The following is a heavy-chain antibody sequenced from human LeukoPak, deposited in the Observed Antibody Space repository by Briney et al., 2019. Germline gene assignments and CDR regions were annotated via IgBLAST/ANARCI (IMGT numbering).Heavy chain of an antibody. Sequence: SETLSLTCAVYGGSFSGYYWSWIRQPPGKGLEWIGEIYHSGSTNYNPSLKSRVTISVDKSKNQFSLKLSSVTAADTAVYYCARVYDSGSQAYFYYMDVWGKGTTVTISS. D-gene: IGHD3-10*01. J-gene: IGHJ6*03. V-gene: IGHV4-34*01. CDR1: GGSFSGYY. CDR2: IYHSGST. CDR3: ARVYDSGSQAYFYYMDV.